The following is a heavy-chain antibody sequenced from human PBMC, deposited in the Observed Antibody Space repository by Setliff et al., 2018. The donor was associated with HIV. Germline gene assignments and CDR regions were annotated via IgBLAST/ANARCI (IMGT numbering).Heavy chain of an antibody. CDR1: GYNLSSHG. J-gene: IGHJ6*02. D-gene: IGHD2-21*02. Sequence: ASVKVSCKASGYNLSSHGIHWVRQVPGQSLEWMGWISAGNGNTKYSQKFQGRVTISRDTSANTAYMQLSGLNFEDTAVYFCAKVPRMTSNYYYYYGLDVWGQGTTVTVSS. CDR2: ISAGNGNT. V-gene: IGHV1-3*01. CDR3: AKVPRMTSNYYYYYGLDV.